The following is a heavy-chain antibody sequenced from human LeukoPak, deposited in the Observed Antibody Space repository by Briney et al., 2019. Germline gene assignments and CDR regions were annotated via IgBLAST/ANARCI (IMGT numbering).Heavy chain of an antibody. CDR3: AKVAVAAYQDYYYYMDV. CDR2: IYSGGST. Sequence: GGSLRLSCAASGFTVSSNYMSWVRQAPGKGLEWVSVIYSGGSTYYADSVKGRFTISRDNSKNTLYLQMNSLRAEDTAVYYCAKVAVAAYQDYYYYMDVWGKGTTVTVSS. V-gene: IGHV3-53*01. CDR1: GFTVSSNY. J-gene: IGHJ6*03. D-gene: IGHD6-19*01.